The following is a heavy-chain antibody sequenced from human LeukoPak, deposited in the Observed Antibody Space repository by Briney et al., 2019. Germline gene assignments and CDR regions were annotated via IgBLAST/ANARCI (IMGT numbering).Heavy chain of an antibody. CDR3: AKGLYDYALDV. V-gene: IGHV3-23*01. CDR1: GFTFRNYA. CDR2: IGARDGRT. J-gene: IGHJ6*02. Sequence: GGSLRLSCAASGFTFRNYAMTWVRQAPGKGLDWVALIGARDGRTYYADPVKGRFTISRDNFKNTLYLQMNSLRAEDTAIYYCAKGLYDYALDVWGQGTTVTVSS.